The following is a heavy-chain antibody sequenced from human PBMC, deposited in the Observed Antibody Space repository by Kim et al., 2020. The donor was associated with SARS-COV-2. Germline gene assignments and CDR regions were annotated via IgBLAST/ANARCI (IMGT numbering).Heavy chain of an antibody. CDR3: ARARPQIYYGMDV. Sequence: YTPSLKSRVTISVDTSKNQFSLKLSSVTAADTAVYYCARARPQIYYGMDVWGQGTTVTVSS. V-gene: IGHV4-59*01. J-gene: IGHJ6*02.